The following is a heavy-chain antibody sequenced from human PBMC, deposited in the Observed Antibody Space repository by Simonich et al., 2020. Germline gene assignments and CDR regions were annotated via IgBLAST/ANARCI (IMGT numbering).Heavy chain of an antibody. CDR2: IYPGDSDT. CDR1: GYSFTSYW. J-gene: IGHJ4*02. V-gene: IGHV5-51*03. CDR3: VRPDSGYDYFDY. D-gene: IGHD5-12*01. Sequence: EVQLVQSGAGVKKPGESLKISCKGSGYSFTSYWIGWVRQMTGKGLEGMVIIYPGDSDTRDSPSFQCQVTISADKSSSTAYLQWSSLKASHTAMYYCVRPDSGYDYFDYWGQGTLVTVSS.